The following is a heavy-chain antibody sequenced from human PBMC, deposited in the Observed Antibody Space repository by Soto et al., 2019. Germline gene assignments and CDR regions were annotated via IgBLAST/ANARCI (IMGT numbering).Heavy chain of an antibody. J-gene: IGHJ6*02. Sequence: GGSLRLSCAASGFTFSSYGMHWVRQAPGKGLEWVAVIWYDGSNKYYADSVKGRFTISRDNSKNTLYLQMNSLRAEDTAVYYCASDKSRKAGHSSPNYYYYGMDVWGQGTTVTVSS. CDR3: ASDKSRKAGHSSPNYYYYGMDV. V-gene: IGHV3-33*01. D-gene: IGHD6-13*01. CDR1: GFTFSSYG. CDR2: IWYDGSNK.